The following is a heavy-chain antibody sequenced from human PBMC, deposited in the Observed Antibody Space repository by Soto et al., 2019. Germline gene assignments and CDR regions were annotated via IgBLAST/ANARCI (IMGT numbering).Heavy chain of an antibody. CDR2: ISYDGDNE. CDR1: GITFSSYG. D-gene: IGHD3-10*01. CDR3: AKGKGTMVRGITHPEFDY. V-gene: IGHV3-30*18. J-gene: IGHJ4*02. Sequence: QVQLVESGGGVVQPGRSLRLSCAASGITFSSYGMHWVRQAPGKGLEWVAVISYDGDNEYYADSVKGRFTISRDNSKNTLYLQMHSLRAEDTAVYYCAKGKGTMVRGITHPEFDYWGQGTLVTVSS.